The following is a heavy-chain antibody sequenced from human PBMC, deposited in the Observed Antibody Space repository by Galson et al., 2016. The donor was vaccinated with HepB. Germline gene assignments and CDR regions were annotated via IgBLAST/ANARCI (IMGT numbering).Heavy chain of an antibody. CDR2: VVPLFETR. CDR1: GGTFANYD. V-gene: IGHV1-69*13. Sequence: SVKVSCKASGGTFANYDINWVRQVPGQGLEWMGGVVPLFETRNYAPKFQGRLTITADESTGTAYTELNSLKSDDTAVYYCARGLAVVVTALRGALDLWGQGTMVVVSS. J-gene: IGHJ3*01. D-gene: IGHD2-21*02. CDR3: ARGLAVVVTALRGALDL.